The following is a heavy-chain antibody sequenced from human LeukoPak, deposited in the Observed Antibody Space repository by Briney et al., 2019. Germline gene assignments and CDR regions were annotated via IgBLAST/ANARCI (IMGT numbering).Heavy chain of an antibody. D-gene: IGHD3-3*01. CDR3: ARELYYDFWSGYKGGSYYYYGMDV. V-gene: IGHV1-46*01. CDR2: INPSGDST. CDR1: GYTFTSYY. J-gene: IGHJ6*02. Sequence: ASVKVSCKASGYTFTSYYMHWVRQAPGQGLEWMGIINPSGDSTSYAQKFQGRVTMTRDTSTSTVYMQLSSLRSEDTAVYYCARELYYDFWSGYKGGSYYYYGMDVWGQGTTVTVSS.